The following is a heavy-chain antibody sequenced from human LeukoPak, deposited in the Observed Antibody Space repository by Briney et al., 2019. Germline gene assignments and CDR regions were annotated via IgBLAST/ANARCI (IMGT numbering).Heavy chain of an antibody. CDR2: ISYDGNNK. CDR1: GITFSSFG. V-gene: IGHV3-30*18. D-gene: IGHD3-10*01. CDR3: AKDRYYYGSGTYPLDY. Sequence: GRSLRLSCAASGITFSSFGMHWARQAPGKGLEWLAIISYDGNNKYYADSVKGLFAISRDNSKNTVYLQMNSLRAEDTAVYYCAKDRYYYGSGTYPLDYWGQGTLVTVSS. J-gene: IGHJ4*02.